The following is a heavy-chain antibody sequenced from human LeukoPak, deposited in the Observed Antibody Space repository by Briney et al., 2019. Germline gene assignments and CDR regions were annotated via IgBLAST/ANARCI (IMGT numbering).Heavy chain of an antibody. CDR2: IYYSGST. V-gene: IGHV4-31*03. CDR1: GGSISSGGYY. D-gene: IGHD2-2*01. CDR3: ARDRPRYCSSTSCYEGGMDAFDI. J-gene: IGHJ3*02. Sequence: SQTLSPTCTVSGGSISSGGYYWSWIRQHPGKGLEWIGYIYYSGSTYYNSSLKSRVTISVDTSKNQFSLKLSSVTAADTAVYYCARDRPRYCSSTSCYEGGMDAFDIWGEGTTVTVSS.